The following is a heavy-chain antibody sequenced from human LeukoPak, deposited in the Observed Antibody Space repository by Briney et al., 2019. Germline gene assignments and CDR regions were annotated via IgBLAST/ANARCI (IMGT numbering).Heavy chain of an antibody. CDR1: GFTFSSYG. CDR2: ISYDGSNK. Sequence: PGGSLRLSCAASGFTFSSYGMHWVRQAPGKGLEWVAVISYDGSNKYYADSVKGRFTISRDNSKNTLYLQMNSLRAEDTAVYYCAKETGYSSGWSRKGSYYYGMDVWGQGTTVTVSS. CDR3: AKETGYSSGWSRKGSYYYGMDV. D-gene: IGHD6-19*01. J-gene: IGHJ6*02. V-gene: IGHV3-30*18.